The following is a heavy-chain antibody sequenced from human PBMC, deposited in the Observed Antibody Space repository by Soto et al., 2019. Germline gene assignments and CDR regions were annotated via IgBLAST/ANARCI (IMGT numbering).Heavy chain of an antibody. Sequence: LSETLSLTCAVSGGSISSGGYSWSWLRQPPGKGLEWIGYIFHSGSTYYNPSLKRRVTISVDGSKNHFSLELSSVTAADTAVYYCARGATLDILTGYHLYGMDVWGQGTTVTVSS. V-gene: IGHV4-30-2*01. CDR3: ARGATLDILTGYHLYGMDV. D-gene: IGHD3-9*01. CDR2: IFHSGST. CDR1: GGSISSGGYS. J-gene: IGHJ6*02.